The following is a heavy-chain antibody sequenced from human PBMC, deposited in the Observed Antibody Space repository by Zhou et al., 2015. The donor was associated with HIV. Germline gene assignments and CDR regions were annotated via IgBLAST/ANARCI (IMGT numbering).Heavy chain of an antibody. D-gene: IGHD2-21*02. J-gene: IGHJ3*02. CDR1: GGTFNNYA. Sequence: QVQVVQSGAEVKRPGSSVTVSCRASGGTFNNYAFIWVRQAPGQGLEWVGGVIPIFGTANYARKFQGRVTITADESTRTAYLELSSLRSEDTAIYYCAGTVMWTVVTSTHAFEIWGQGTLVTVS. CDR3: AGTVMWTVVTSTHAFEI. CDR2: VIPIFGTA. V-gene: IGHV1-69*01.